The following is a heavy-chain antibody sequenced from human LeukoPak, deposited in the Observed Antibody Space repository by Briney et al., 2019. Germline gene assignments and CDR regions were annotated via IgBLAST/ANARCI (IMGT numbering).Heavy chain of an antibody. V-gene: IGHV3-53*01. J-gene: IGHJ4*02. CDR3: ARGYSSTLFDY. Sequence: GGSLRLSCAASEFTFSSHAMSWVRQAPGKGLEWVSVIYSAGDTSYADSVKGRFTISRDNSKNTLYLQMDSLRAEDTAVYYCARGYSSTLFDYWGQGTLVTVSS. CDR1: EFTFSSHA. D-gene: IGHD2-2*01. CDR2: IYSAGDT.